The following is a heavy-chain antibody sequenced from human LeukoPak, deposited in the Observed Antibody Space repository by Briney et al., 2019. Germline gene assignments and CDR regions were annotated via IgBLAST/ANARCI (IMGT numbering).Heavy chain of an antibody. CDR1: GYTFTSYD. D-gene: IGHD3-3*01. Sequence: SVKVSCKASGYTFTSYDINWVRQATGQGLEWMGKIIPILGIANYAQKFQGRVTITADKSTSTAYMELSRLRSEDTAVYYLASLPYDFWSGVNYYYYVMDVWGEGLTVIVS. CDR3: ASLPYDFWSGVNYYYYVMDV. CDR2: IIPILGIA. J-gene: IGHJ6*01. V-gene: IGHV1-69*04.